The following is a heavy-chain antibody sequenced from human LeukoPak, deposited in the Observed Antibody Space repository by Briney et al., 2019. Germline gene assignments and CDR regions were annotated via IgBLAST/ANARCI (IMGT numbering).Heavy chain of an antibody. CDR1: GFIFSSYS. Sequence: GGSLRLSCAASGFIFSSYSMSWVRQAPGKGLEWVGRIKSKTDGGTTDYAAPVKGRFTISRDDSKNTLYLQMNSLKTEDTAVYYCTTGPKTKSGYDYYYYYGMDVWGQGTTVTVSS. CDR2: IKSKTDGGTT. J-gene: IGHJ6*02. V-gene: IGHV3-15*01. CDR3: TTGPKTKSGYDYYYYYGMDV. D-gene: IGHD5-12*01.